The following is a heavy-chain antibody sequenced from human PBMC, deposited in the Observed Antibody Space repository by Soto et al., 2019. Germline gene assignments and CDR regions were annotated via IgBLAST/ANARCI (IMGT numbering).Heavy chain of an antibody. CDR3: ARLGYGCYFDY. V-gene: IGHV5-10-1*01. J-gene: IGHJ4*02. CDR1: GYRFTNSW. CDR2: IDPSDSYT. Sequence: GESLKISCKGSGYRFTNSWITWVRQMPGKGLEWMGRIDPSDSYTNYSPSFQGHVTISVDKSISTAYLQWSSLKASDTAIYYCARLGYGCYFDYWGQGTLVTVSS. D-gene: IGHD1-1*01.